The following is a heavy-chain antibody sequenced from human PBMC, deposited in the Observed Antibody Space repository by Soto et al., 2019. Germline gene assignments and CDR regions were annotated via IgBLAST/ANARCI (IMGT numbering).Heavy chain of an antibody. CDR2: IIPIFGTA. D-gene: IGHD2-2*01. CDR3: ARDRYCSSTSCYVGGGMDV. CDR1: GGTFSSYA. V-gene: IGHV1-69*13. Sequence: SVKVSCKASGGTFSSYAISWVRQAPGQGLEWMGGIIPIFGTANYAQKFQGRVTITADESTSTAYMELSSLRSEDTAVYYCARDRYCSSTSCYVGGGMDVWGQGTTVTVSS. J-gene: IGHJ6*02.